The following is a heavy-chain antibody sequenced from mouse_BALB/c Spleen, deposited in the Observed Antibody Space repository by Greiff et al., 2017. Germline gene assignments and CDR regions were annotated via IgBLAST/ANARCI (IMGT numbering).Heavy chain of an antibody. CDR3: ASHSSGYVENY. CDR1: GFTFSSYA. Sequence: DVKLVESGGGLVKPGGSLKLSCAASGFTFSSYAMSWVRQTPEKRLEWVATISSGGSYTYYPDSVKGRFTISRDNAKNTLYLQMSSLRSEDTAMYYCASHSSGYVENYWGQGTTLTVSS. J-gene: IGHJ2*01. V-gene: IGHV5-9-3*01. CDR2: ISSGGSYT. D-gene: IGHD3-1*01.